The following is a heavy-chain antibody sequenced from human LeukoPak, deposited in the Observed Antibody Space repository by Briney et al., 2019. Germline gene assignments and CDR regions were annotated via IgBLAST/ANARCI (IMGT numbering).Heavy chain of an antibody. CDR1: GSRFTSYW. CDR2: IYPGYSDP. CDR3: ARPSYYDYDAFDI. J-gene: IGHJ3*02. D-gene: IGHD3-22*01. Sequence: GASLQISCKGSGSRFTSYWIGWVRPMAGKGLEWMGIIYPGYSDPRYSPSFQGQVTISADKSISTAYLQWSSLKASDTAMYYCARPSYYDYDAFDIWGQGTMVTVSS. V-gene: IGHV5-51*01.